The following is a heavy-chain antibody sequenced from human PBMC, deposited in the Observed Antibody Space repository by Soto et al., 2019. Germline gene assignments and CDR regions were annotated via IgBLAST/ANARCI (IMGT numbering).Heavy chain of an antibody. CDR3: TTDTLGYCSGGSCHQLEGY. CDR1: GFTFSNAW. Sequence: GGSLRLSGAASGFTFSNAWMSWVRQAPGKGLEWVGRIKSKTDGGTTDYAAPVKGRFTISRDDSKNTLYLQMNSLKTEDTAVYYCTTDTLGYCSGGSCHQLEGYWGQGTLVTVSS. CDR2: IKSKTDGGTT. D-gene: IGHD2-15*01. V-gene: IGHV3-15*01. J-gene: IGHJ4*02.